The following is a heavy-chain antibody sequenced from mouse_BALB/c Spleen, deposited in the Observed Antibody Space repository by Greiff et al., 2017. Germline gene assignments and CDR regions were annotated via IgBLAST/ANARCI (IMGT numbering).Heavy chain of an antibody. Sequence: VQLQQPGAELVKPGASVKLSCKASGYTCTSYWLHWVKQRPGQGLEWIGEINPSNGRTNYNEKFKSKATLTVDKSSSTAYMQLSSLTSEDSAVYYCARRIYYGNYGFAYWGQGTLVTVSA. CDR2: INPSNGRT. J-gene: IGHJ3*01. V-gene: IGHV1S81*02. D-gene: IGHD2-1*01. CDR3: ARRIYYGNYGFAY. CDR1: GYTCTSYW.